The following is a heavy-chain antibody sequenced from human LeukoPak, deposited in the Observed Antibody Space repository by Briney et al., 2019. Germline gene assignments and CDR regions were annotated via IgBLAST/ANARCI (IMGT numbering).Heavy chain of an antibody. V-gene: IGHV4-34*01. Sequence: PSETLSLTCAVYGGSFSGYYWSWIRQPPGKGLEWIGEINHSGSTNYNPSLKSRVTISVDTSKNQFSLKLSSVTAADTAVYYCARGKSYTAAFGYWGQGTLVTVSS. D-gene: IGHD3-16*01. CDR3: ARGKSYTAAFGY. CDR1: GGSFSGYY. CDR2: INHSGST. J-gene: IGHJ4*02.